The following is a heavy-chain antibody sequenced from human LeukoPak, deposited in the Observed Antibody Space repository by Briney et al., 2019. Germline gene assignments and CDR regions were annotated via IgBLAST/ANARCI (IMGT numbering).Heavy chain of an antibody. J-gene: IGHJ4*02. CDR2: IYSGGST. CDR3: ARDLLEWYFDY. Sequence: PGRSLRLSCAASGLTVSSIYMSWVCQTPGKGLEWGSVIYSGGSTYYADSVKGRFTISRDNSKNTLYLQMNSLRAEDTAVYYCARDLLEWYFDYWGQGTLVTVSS. CDR1: GLTVSSIY. D-gene: IGHD3-3*01. V-gene: IGHV3-66*01.